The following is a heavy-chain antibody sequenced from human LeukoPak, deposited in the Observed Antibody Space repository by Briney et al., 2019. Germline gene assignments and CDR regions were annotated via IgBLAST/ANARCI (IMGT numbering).Heavy chain of an antibody. CDR2: IKPSGGST. CDR1: GYIIATYY. CDR3: ARVSRDGYYLFDY. D-gene: IGHD5-24*01. Sequence: ASVKVSCKASGYIIATYYIDWVRQAPGQGLEWMGRIKPSGGSTNYARQFQDRVTMTSDTSTTTVYMELSSLRSEDTAVYFCARVSRDGYYLFDYWGQGTLVTVSS. V-gene: IGHV1-46*01. J-gene: IGHJ4*02.